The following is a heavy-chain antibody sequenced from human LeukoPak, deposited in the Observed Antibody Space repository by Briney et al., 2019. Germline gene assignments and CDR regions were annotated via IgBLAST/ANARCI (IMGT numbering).Heavy chain of an antibody. CDR1: GFTASSNY. CDR2: IYSGGST. J-gene: IGHJ4*02. Sequence: PGGSLRLSCAASGFTASSNYMSWVRQAPGKGLEWVSVIYSGGSTYYADSVKGRFTISRDNSKNTLYLQMNSLRAEDTAVYYCASSPGARYYYDSSGYLGYWGQGTLVTVSS. CDR3: ASSPGARYYYDSSGYLGY. D-gene: IGHD3-22*01. V-gene: IGHV3-53*01.